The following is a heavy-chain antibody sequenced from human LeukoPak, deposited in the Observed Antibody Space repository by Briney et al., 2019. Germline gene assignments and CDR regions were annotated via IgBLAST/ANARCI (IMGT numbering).Heavy chain of an antibody. Sequence: PSETLSLTCTVSGGSISSYYWSWIRQPPGKGLEWIGRIYTSGSTNYNPSLKSRVTISLDKSKNQFSLTLSSVTAADTAVYYCARILFGRTSPTRYYYYMDVWGKGATVTVSS. J-gene: IGHJ6*03. V-gene: IGHV4-4*07. CDR3: ARILFGRTSPTRYYYYMDV. D-gene: IGHD2-15*01. CDR1: GGSISSYY. CDR2: IYTSGST.